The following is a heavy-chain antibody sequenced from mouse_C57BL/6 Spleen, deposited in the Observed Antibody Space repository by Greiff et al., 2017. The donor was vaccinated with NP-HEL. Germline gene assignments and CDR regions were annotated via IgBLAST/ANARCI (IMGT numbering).Heavy chain of an antibody. D-gene: IGHD2-1*01. Sequence: QVQLQQPGAELVMPGASVKLSCKASGYTFTSYWMHWVKQRPGQGLEWIGEIDPSDSYTNYNQKFKGKSTLTVDKSSSTAYMQLSSLTSEDSAVYYCAKGNYGGYYAMGYWGQGTSVTVSS. J-gene: IGHJ4*01. CDR2: IDPSDSYT. CDR1: GYTFTSYW. CDR3: AKGNYGGYYAMGY. V-gene: IGHV1-69*01.